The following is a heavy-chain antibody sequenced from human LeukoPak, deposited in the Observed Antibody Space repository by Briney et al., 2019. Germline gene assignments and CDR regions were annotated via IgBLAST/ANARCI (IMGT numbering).Heavy chain of an antibody. J-gene: IGHJ4*02. CDR3: AGSDNWNYGFDY. Sequence: SVKVSCKASGGTFTSYAISWVRQAPGQGLEWMGGIIPIFGTANYAQKFQGRVTITADKSTSTAYMELSSLRSEDTAVYYCAGSDNWNYGFDYWGQGTLVTVSS. CDR1: GGTFTSYA. V-gene: IGHV1-69*06. CDR2: IIPIFGTA. D-gene: IGHD1-7*01.